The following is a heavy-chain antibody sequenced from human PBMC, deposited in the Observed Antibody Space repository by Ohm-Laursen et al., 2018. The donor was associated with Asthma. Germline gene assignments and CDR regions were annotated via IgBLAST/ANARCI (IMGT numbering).Heavy chain of an antibody. CDR3: ARDVMEWYLPAFDF. D-gene: IGHD3-3*01. CDR2: GGSYYDGGLK. V-gene: IGHV3-30-3*01. Sequence: SLRLSCSASGFTFRSYAMHWVRQAPGKGLEWVAVGGSYYDGGLKYYADPVNGRFTASRDDSKNTLYLQMNSLRPDDTAVYYCARDVMEWYLPAFDFWGQGTLVTVSS. J-gene: IGHJ4*02. CDR1: GFTFRSYA.